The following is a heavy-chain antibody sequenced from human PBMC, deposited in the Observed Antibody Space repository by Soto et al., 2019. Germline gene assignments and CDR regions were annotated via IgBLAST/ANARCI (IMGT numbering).Heavy chain of an antibody. D-gene: IGHD6-19*01. V-gene: IGHV3-30-3*01. Sequence: VQLVESGGGLVQPGGSLRLSCAASGFTFSSYWMHWVRQAPGKGLVWVAVISYDGSIKYYADSVKGRFTISRDNSKNTLYLHMNSLRAEDTAVYYCAREEAVAGPYYFDYWGQGTLVTVSS. CDR3: AREEAVAGPYYFDY. CDR1: GFTFSSYW. CDR2: ISYDGSIK. J-gene: IGHJ4*02.